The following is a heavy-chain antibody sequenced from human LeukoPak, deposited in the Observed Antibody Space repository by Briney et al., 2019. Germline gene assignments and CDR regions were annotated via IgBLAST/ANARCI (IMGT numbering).Heavy chain of an antibody. CDR1: GGSISSSSYY. Sequence: SETLSLTCTVSGGSISSSSYYWGWIRQPPGKGLEWIGSIYYSGSTYYNPSLKSRVTISVDTSKNQLSLKLSSGTAADTAVYYCARVDRIAAAGFYWGQGTLVTVSS. CDR2: IYYSGST. CDR3: ARVDRIAAAGFY. V-gene: IGHV4-39*07. D-gene: IGHD6-13*01. J-gene: IGHJ4*02.